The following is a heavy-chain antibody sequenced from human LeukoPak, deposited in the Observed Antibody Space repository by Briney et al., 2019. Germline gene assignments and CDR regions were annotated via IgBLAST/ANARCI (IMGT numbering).Heavy chain of an antibody. Sequence: ASVKVSCKASGYIFTSYGISWVRQAPGQGLEWMGGIIPIFGTANYAQKFQGRVTITADESTSTAYMELSSLRSEDTAVYYCARDGRGGQGDYWGQGTLVTVSS. J-gene: IGHJ4*02. V-gene: IGHV1-69*13. CDR1: GYIFTSYG. D-gene: IGHD1-14*01. CDR2: IIPIFGTA. CDR3: ARDGRGGQGDY.